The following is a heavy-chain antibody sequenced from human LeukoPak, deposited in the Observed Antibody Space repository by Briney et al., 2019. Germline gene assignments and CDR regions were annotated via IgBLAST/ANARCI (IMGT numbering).Heavy chain of an antibody. CDR1: GFTFSSYS. D-gene: IGHD1/OR15-1a*01. CDR3: ARVRDNWNNWLDAFDI. CDR2: ISSSSSYI. J-gene: IGHJ3*02. V-gene: IGHV3-21*01. Sequence: GGSLRLSCAAYGFTFSSYSMNWVRQAPGKGLEWVSSISSSSSYIYYADSVKGRFTISRDNAKNSLYLQMNSLRAEDTAVYYCARVRDNWNNWLDAFDIWGQGTMVTVSS.